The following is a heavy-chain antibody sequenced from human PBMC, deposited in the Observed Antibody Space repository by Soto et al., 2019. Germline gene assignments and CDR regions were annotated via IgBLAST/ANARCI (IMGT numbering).Heavy chain of an antibody. Sequence: ASVKVSCKASGGTFSSYAISCVRQAPGQGLEWMGGIIPIFGTANYAQKFQGRVTITADESTSTAYMELSSLRSEDTAVYYCARDLGQVRAFDIWGQGTMVTVSS. CDR3: ARDLGQVRAFDI. J-gene: IGHJ3*02. D-gene: IGHD1-26*01. CDR1: GGTFSSYA. CDR2: IIPIFGTA. V-gene: IGHV1-69*13.